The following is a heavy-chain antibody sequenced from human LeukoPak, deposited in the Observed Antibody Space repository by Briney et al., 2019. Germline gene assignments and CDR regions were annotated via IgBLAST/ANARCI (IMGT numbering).Heavy chain of an antibody. CDR3: AREQRGGLSGSLGGLFASYYTYYYMDV. Sequence: GASVKVSCKASGYTFNMYYLHWVRRAPGQGLEWMGMINPSDGATTYAQRFQGRVTMTRDMSTTTVYMDLRSLRSEDTAVDFCAREQRGGLSGSLGGLFASYYTYYYMDVWGGGTTVTVSS. D-gene: IGHD3-16*01. CDR2: INPSDGAT. V-gene: IGHV1-46*02. J-gene: IGHJ6*03. CDR1: GYTFNMYY.